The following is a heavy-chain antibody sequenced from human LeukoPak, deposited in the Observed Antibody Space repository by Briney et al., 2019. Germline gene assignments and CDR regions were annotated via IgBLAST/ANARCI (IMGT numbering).Heavy chain of an antibody. CDR1: GFTFSSYA. J-gene: IGHJ4*02. D-gene: IGHD1-26*01. Sequence: GGSLRLSCAASGFTFSSYAMSWVRQAPGKGLEWVSAISGSGGSTYYADSVMGRFTITSDNSKNTLYLQMNSLRAEDTAVYYCAKDEVGVDYWGQGTLVTVSS. V-gene: IGHV3-23*01. CDR2: ISGSGGST. CDR3: AKDEVGVDY.